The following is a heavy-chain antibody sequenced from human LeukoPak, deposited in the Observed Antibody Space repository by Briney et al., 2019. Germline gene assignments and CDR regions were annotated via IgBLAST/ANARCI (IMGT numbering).Heavy chain of an antibody. CDR2: ISYDGSNK. D-gene: IGHD1-26*01. Sequence: GSLRLSCAASGFTFSSYAMHWVRQAPGKGLEWVAVISYDGSNKYYADSVKGRFTISRDNSKNTLYLQMNSLRAEDTAVYYCARDTVGATLYYYYYMDVWGKGTTVTVSS. CDR3: ARDTVGATLYYYYYMDV. CDR1: GFTFSSYA. V-gene: IGHV3-30-3*01. J-gene: IGHJ6*03.